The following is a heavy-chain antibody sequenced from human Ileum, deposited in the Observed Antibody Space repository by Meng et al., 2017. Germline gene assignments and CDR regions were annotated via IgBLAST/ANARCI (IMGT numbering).Heavy chain of an antibody. Sequence: QWQLQEAGPGLLEPSGTLSLTCAVSGGSISSTYWWTWVRQSAGKGLEWIGEIHHSGSTNYNPSLKSRVTISVDKSKNQFSLNLRSVTAADTAVYYCARIDYGGNGIEKYYFDYWGQGTLVTVSS. CDR2: IHHSGST. CDR1: GGSISSTYW. CDR3: ARIDYGGNGIEKYYFDY. V-gene: IGHV4-4*02. J-gene: IGHJ4*02. D-gene: IGHD4-23*01.